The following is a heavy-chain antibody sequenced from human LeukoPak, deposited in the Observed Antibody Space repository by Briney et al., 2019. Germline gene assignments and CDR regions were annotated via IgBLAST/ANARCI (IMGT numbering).Heavy chain of an antibody. CDR3: AKAKSGGTISDAFDI. D-gene: IGHD3-3*02. Sequence: GKSLRLSCAGSGFTFSAYDMHWVRQAPGQGLAWVALILYDGSDVYYADSVKGRFTISRDNSKNTLYLQMNSLRAEDTAVYYCAKAKSGGTISDAFDIWGQGTMVTVSS. J-gene: IGHJ3*02. CDR2: ILYDGSDV. CDR1: GFTFSAYD. V-gene: IGHV3-30-3*02.